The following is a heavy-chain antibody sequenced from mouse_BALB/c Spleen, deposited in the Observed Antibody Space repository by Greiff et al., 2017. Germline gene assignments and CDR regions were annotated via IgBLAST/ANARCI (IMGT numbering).Heavy chain of an antibody. D-gene: IGHD1-1*01. J-gene: IGHJ1*01. CDR1: GFTFSSYA. CDR3: ARGGYGSSYAWYFDV. V-gene: IGHV5-6-5*01. Sequence: DVMLVESGGGLVKPGGSLKLSCAASGFTFSSYAMSWVRQTPEKRLEWVASISSGGSTYYPDSVKGRFTISRDNARNILYLQMSSLRSEDTAMYYCARGGYGSSYAWYFDVWGAGTTVTVSS. CDR2: ISSGGST.